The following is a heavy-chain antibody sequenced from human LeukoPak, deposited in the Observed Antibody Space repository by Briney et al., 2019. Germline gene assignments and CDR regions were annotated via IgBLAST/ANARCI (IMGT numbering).Heavy chain of an antibody. V-gene: IGHV3-30*02. CDR1: GFTFSGSA. Sequence: GGSLRLSCAAPGFTFSGSAMHWVRQAPGKGLEWVAFIRYDGSNKFFADSVKSRFTISRDNSKNTLFLQMSSLRPEDTAVYYCAKGYSYSFDYWGQGTLVAVSS. CDR3: AKGYSYSFDY. CDR2: IRYDGSNK. D-gene: IGHD2-21*01. J-gene: IGHJ4*02.